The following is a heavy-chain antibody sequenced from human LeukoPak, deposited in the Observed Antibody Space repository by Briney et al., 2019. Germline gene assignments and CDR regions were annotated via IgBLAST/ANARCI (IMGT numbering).Heavy chain of an antibody. J-gene: IGHJ5*02. Sequence: KTSETLSLTCAVYGGSFSGYYWSWIRQPPGKGLEWIGEINHSGSTNYNPPLKSRVTISVDTSKNQFSLKLSSVTAADTAVYYCARGSAAPHNWFDPWGQGTLVTVSS. CDR1: GGSFSGYY. V-gene: IGHV4-34*01. D-gene: IGHD2-2*01. CDR3: ARGSAAPHNWFDP. CDR2: INHSGST.